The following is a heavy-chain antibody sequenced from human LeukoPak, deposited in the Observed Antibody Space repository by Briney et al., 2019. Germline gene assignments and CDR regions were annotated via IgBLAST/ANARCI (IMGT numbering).Heavy chain of an antibody. D-gene: IGHD1-14*01. J-gene: IGHJ4*02. Sequence: SQTLSLTCDISGERFSSNSAAWNWIRQSPSRGLEWLGRTFYRSRWYDDFSESLKSRITINPDTSKSQVSLQLKSVTPEDTAVYYCVREWEPRTAPLSFDSWGQGTPVTVSS. CDR3: VREWEPRTAPLSFDS. CDR2: TFYRSRWYD. V-gene: IGHV6-1*01. CDR1: GERFSSNSAA.